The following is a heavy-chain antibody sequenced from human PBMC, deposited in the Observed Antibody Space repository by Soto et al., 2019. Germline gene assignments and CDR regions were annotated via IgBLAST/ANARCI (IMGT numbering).Heavy chain of an antibody. D-gene: IGHD6-6*01. V-gene: IGHV3-48*03. CDR3: ARDSRGGAARRPTFYY. Sequence: GGSLRLSCVGSGFTFSSFEMNWVRQTPGKGLEWLSYIGRSGETIYYADSVKGRFTISRDNAKSSLFLQMTGLRDEDTGIYYCARDSRGGAARRPTFYYWGRGTLVTVSS. J-gene: IGHJ4*02. CDR1: GFTFSSFE. CDR2: IGRSGETI.